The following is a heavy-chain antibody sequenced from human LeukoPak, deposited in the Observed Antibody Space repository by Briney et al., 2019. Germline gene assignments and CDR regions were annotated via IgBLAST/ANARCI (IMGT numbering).Heavy chain of an antibody. CDR3: ARGPIVPAALTNWFDP. Sequence: ASVKVSCKASGFHFASYGITWVRQAPGQGLEWMGWISVNNGNTHYAQSFQDRLTMTTDTSTSTAYMELRSLRSDDTAVYYCARGPIVPAALTNWFDPWGQGTLVTVSS. D-gene: IGHD2-2*01. V-gene: IGHV1-18*01. CDR1: GFHFASYG. J-gene: IGHJ5*02. CDR2: ISVNNGNT.